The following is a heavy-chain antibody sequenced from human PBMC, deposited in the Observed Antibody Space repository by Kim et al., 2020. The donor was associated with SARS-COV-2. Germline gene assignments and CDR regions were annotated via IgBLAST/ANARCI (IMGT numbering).Heavy chain of an antibody. CDR3: ARDRRSGYADY. J-gene: IGHJ4*02. CDR2: I. V-gene: IGHV3-48*04. Sequence: IYYADSVKGRFTISRDNAKNSLYLQMNSLRAEDTAVYYCARDRRSGYADYWGQGTLVTVSS. D-gene: IGHD5-12*01.